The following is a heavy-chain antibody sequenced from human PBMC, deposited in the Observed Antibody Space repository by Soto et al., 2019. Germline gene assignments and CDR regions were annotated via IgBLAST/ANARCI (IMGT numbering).Heavy chain of an antibody. CDR1: RFTFSSYG. CDR3: AKGLIYRDGFSGMDV. V-gene: IGHV3-30*18. CDR2: ISYDGSNK. J-gene: IGHJ6*02. Sequence: QVQLVESGGGVVQPGRSLRLSCAASRFTFSSYGMHWVRRAPGKGLEWVAVISYDGSNKYYADSVKGRFTISRDNSKNTQYLQMNSLRAEDTAVYYCAKGLIYRDGFSGMDVWGQGTTVTVSS. D-gene: IGHD1-26*01.